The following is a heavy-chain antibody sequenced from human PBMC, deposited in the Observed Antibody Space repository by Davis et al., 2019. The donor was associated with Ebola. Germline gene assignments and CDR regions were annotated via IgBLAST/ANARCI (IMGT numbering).Heavy chain of an antibody. D-gene: IGHD2-2*02. V-gene: IGHV3-20*04. CDR1: GFTFSSYA. J-gene: IGHJ6*03. CDR3: ARAPQDIVVVPAAKPYYYYYYMDV. Sequence: PGGSLRLSCAASGFTFSSYAMSWVRQAPGKGLEWVSGINWNGGSTGYADSVKGRFTISRDNAKNSLYLQMNSLRAEDTALYYCARAPQDIVVVPAAKPYYYYYYMDVWGKGTTVTVSS. CDR2: INWNGGST.